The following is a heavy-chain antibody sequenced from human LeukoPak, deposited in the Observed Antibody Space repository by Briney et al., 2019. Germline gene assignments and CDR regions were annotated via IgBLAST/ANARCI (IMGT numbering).Heavy chain of an antibody. V-gene: IGHV4-39*01. Sequence: PSETLSLTCTVSGGSISSGGYYWSWIRQPPGKGLEWIGSIYYSGSTYYNPSLKSRVTISVDTSKNQFSLKLSSVTAADTAVYYCARHGISYSSSSRRADAFDIWGQGTMVTVSS. J-gene: IGHJ3*02. CDR2: IYYSGST. CDR1: GGSISSGGYY. CDR3: ARHGISYSSSSRRADAFDI. D-gene: IGHD6-6*01.